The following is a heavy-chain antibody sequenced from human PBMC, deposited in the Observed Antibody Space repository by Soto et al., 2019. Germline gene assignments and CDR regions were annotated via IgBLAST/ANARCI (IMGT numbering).Heavy chain of an antibody. CDR3: ASNSDILTVFPRPYYYGMDV. CDR1: GYSFTSYW. J-gene: IGHJ6*02. CDR2: IDPSDSYT. Sequence: GESLKISCKGSGYSFTSYWISWVRQMPGKGLEWMGRIDPSDSYTNYSPSFQGHVTISADKSISTAYLQWSSLKASDTAMYYCASNSDILTVFPRPYYYGMDVWGQGTTVTVSS. D-gene: IGHD3-9*01. V-gene: IGHV5-10-1*01.